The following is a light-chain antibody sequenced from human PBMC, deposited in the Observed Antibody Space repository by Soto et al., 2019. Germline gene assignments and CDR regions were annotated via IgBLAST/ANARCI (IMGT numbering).Light chain of an antibody. V-gene: IGLV1-40*01. J-gene: IGLJ2*01. CDR2: GNS. Sequence: QSVLTQPPSVSGAPGQRVTISCTGSSSNIGAGYDVHWYQQLPGTAPKLLIYGNSNRPSGVPDRFSGSKSGTSASLAITGLRAEDEADYYCQSYDSSRSGWGVFGGGTKLTVL. CDR1: SSNIGAGYD. CDR3: QSYDSSRSGWGV.